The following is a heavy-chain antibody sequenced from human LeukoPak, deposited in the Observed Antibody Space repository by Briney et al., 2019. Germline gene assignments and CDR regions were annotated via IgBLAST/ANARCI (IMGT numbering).Heavy chain of an antibody. CDR3: AREGGPYRPLDY. CDR1: GGSISSSSHF. CDR2: IYYGGNT. V-gene: IGHV4-39*02. J-gene: IGHJ4*02. Sequence: PSETLSLTCTVSGGSISSSSHFWGWIRQPPGKGLEWIGNIYYGGNTYYNPSLKSRVTISVDTSKNQFSLNLNSVTAADTAVYYCAREGGPYRPLDYSGQGTLVTVSS.